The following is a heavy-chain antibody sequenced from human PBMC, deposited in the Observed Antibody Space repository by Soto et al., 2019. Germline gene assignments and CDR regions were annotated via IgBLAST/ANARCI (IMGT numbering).Heavy chain of an antibody. CDR1: GFTFSNYW. CDR2: MDQDGSEK. D-gene: IGHD3-22*01. J-gene: IGHJ4*02. V-gene: IGHV3-7*01. Sequence: PGGSLRLSCAASGFTFSNYWMSWVRQAPGKGLEWVANMDQDGSEKNYVDYVKGRFTISRDNAKNSLFLQMNSLRAEDTAVYYCARYYYDSSGYYRGLKYWGQGTLVTVSS. CDR3: ARYYYDSSGYYRGLKY.